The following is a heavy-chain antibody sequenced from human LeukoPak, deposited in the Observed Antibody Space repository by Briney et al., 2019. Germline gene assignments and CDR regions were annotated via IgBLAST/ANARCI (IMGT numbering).Heavy chain of an antibody. CDR2: IHYSGST. D-gene: IGHD6-13*01. Sequence: SETLSLTCSVSGGSISGYYWSWIRQPPGKGLEWIGYIHYSGSTYYNPSLKSRVTISVDTSKNQFSLKLRSVTAADTAVYYCARNLIPEQLVMNFWGQGTLVTVSS. CDR1: GGSISGYY. J-gene: IGHJ4*02. V-gene: IGHV4-59*01. CDR3: ARNLIPEQLVMNF.